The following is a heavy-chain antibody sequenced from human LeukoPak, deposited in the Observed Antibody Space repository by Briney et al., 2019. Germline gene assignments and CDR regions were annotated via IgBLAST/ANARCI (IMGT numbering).Heavy chain of an antibody. J-gene: IGHJ4*02. Sequence: PGGSLRLSCAASGFTFSRYWMTWVRQAPGKGLEWVANIKQDGSEKYYVDSVKGRFTISRDNAKNSLYLQMNSLRAEDTAVYYCARRKEIDYWGQGTLVTVSS. CDR1: GFTFSRYW. CDR2: IKQDGSEK. V-gene: IGHV3-7*01. CDR3: ARRKEIDY.